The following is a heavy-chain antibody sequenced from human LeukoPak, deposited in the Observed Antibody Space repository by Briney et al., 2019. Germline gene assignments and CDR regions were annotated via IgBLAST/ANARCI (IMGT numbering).Heavy chain of an antibody. V-gene: IGHV3-11*01. CDR1: GFIFSDYY. CDR3: ARRAGAYSHPYDY. D-gene: IGHD4/OR15-4a*01. Sequence: PGGSLRLSCAVSGFIFSDYYMSWIRQAPGKGLEWVSYISSSGSTIYYADSVKGRFTISRDNAKNSLYLQMNSLRAEDTAVYYCARRAGAYSHPYDYWGQGTLVTVSS. CDR2: ISSSGSTI. J-gene: IGHJ4*02.